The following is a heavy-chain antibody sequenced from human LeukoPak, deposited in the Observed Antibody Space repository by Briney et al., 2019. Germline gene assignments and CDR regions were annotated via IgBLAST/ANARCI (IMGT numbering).Heavy chain of an antibody. CDR1: GFTFSSYS. CDR2: IGSRSAYT. V-gene: IGHV3-21*01. J-gene: IGHJ3*02. Sequence: GGSLRLSWAASGFTFSSYSMNWVRQAPGKGLEWVSSIGSRSAYTYYADSVKGRFTISRDNTKNSLYLQMNSLRAGDTAVYYCARGGLNFDAFDIWGQGTMVTVSS. D-gene: IGHD1-7*01. CDR3: ARGGLNFDAFDI.